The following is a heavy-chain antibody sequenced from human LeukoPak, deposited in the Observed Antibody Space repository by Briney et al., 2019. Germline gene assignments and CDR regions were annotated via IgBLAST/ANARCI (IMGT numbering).Heavy chain of an antibody. CDR3: ARAPEWLIFDY. Sequence: GGSLRLSCAASGFTVSSNYMSWVRQAPGKGLEWVSVIYSGRSTYYADSVKGRFTISRHNSKNTLYLQMNSLRAEDTAVYYCARAPEWLIFDYGGQGTLVSVSS. J-gene: IGHJ4*02. CDR1: GFTVSSNY. V-gene: IGHV3-53*04. D-gene: IGHD6-19*01. CDR2: IYSGRST.